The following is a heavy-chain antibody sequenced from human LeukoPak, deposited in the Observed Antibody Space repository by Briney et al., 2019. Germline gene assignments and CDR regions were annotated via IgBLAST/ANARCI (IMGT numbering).Heavy chain of an antibody. V-gene: IGHV4-34*01. D-gene: IGHD1-14*01. CDR1: GGSFSGYY. Sequence: SETLSLTCAVYGGSFSGYYWSWIRQPPGKGLEWIGEINHSGSTNYNPSLKSRVTISVDTSKNQFSLKLSSVTAADTAVYYCARGRTAQPGYNWFDPWGQGTLVTVSS. CDR2: INHSGST. CDR3: ARGRTAQPGYNWFDP. J-gene: IGHJ5*02.